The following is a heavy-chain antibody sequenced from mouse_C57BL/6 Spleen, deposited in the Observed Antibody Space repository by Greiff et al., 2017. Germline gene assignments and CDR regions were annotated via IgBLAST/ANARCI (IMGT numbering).Heavy chain of an antibody. CDR1: GFTFSSYA. J-gene: IGHJ3*01. CDR3: ARGLYDGYYWFAY. D-gene: IGHD2-3*01. CDR2: ISDGGSYT. V-gene: IGHV5-4*03. Sequence: EVNVVESGGGLVKPGGSLKLSCAASGFTFSSYAMSWVRQTPEKRLEWVATISDGGSYTYYPDNVKGRFTISRDNAKNNLYLQMSHLKSEDTAMYYCARGLYDGYYWFAYWGQGTLVTVSA.